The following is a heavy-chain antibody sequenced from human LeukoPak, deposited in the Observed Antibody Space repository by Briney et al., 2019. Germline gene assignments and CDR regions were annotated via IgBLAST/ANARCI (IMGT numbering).Heavy chain of an antibody. CDR1: GFTFSDYY. J-gene: IGHJ4*02. CDR3: ARDSYGTTFDY. D-gene: IGHD1-7*01. Sequence: GGSLRLSCAASGFTFSDYYMSWVRQAPGKGLEWVSYISSSGSMLHYADSVKGRFTISRDNAKNSLYLQMNSLRAEDTAVYYCARDSYGTTFDYWGQGTLVTVSS. CDR2: ISSSGSML. V-gene: IGHV3-11*04.